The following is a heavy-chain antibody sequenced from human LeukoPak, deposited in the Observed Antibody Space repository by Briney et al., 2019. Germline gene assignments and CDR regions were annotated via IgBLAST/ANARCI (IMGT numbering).Heavy chain of an antibody. CDR2: ISYDGSNK. D-gene: IGHD3-10*01. CDR1: GFTFSSYA. J-gene: IGHJ3*02. Sequence: AGRSLRLSCAASGFTFSSYAMHWVRQAPGKGLEWVAVISYDGSNKYYADSVKGRFTISRDNSKNTLYLQMNSLRAEDTAVYYCARAAVYGSGPIFDIWGQGTMVTVSS. V-gene: IGHV3-30*04. CDR3: ARAAVYGSGPIFDI.